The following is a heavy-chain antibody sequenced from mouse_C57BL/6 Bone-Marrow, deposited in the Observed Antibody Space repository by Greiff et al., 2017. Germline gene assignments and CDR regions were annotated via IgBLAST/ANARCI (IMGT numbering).Heavy chain of an antibody. CDR3: ARSAHFYGSSIHWYFDV. Sequence: QVQLQQSGAELARPGASVKLSCKASGYTFTSYGISWVKQRTGQGLEWIGEIYPRSGNTYYNEKFKGKATLTADKSSSTAYMELRSLTSEDSAVYFCARSAHFYGSSIHWYFDVWGTGTTVTVSS. CDR1: GYTFTSYG. CDR2: IYPRSGNT. V-gene: IGHV1-81*01. D-gene: IGHD1-1*01. J-gene: IGHJ1*03.